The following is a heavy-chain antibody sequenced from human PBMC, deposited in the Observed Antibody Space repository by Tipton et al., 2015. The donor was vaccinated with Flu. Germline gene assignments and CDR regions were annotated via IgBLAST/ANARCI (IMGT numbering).Heavy chain of an antibody. CDR1: GYTFTSLD. J-gene: IGHJ4*02. Sequence: QVQLVQSGAEVKNPGASVKVSCEASGYTFTSLDINWVRQATGQGPEWMGWMNPSSGNTGYAQKFQGRVSMTRDTSTNTAYLELSSLRSEDTAVYYCARGVQAGVDYWGQGTLVTVSS. D-gene: IGHD1-14*01. CDR3: ARGVQAGVDY. V-gene: IGHV1-8*01. CDR2: MNPSSGNT.